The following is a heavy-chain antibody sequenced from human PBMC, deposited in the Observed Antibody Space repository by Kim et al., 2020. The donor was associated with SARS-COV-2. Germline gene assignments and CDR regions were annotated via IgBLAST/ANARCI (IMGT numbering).Heavy chain of an antibody. V-gene: IGHV3-21*01. CDR1: GFSFSRYS. CDR3: ARSPNTDNWYFKL. D-gene: IGHD5-18*01. CDR2: ISSLTGSI. J-gene: IGHJ2*01. Sequence: GGSLRLSCAASGFSFSRYSVNWLRQAPGKGLEWVSSISSLTGSIYYADSVKGRFSVSRDNPKNSLYLEMNSLTAEDTAMYYCARSPNTDNWYFKLWGRGTLVTVSS.